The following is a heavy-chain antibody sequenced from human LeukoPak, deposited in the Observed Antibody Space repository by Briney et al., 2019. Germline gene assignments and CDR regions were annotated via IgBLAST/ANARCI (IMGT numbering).Heavy chain of an antibody. J-gene: IGHJ3*02. V-gene: IGHV3-23*01. D-gene: IGHD3-22*01. CDR1: GFTFSSYA. CDR2: ISGSCGST. Sequence: PGGSLRLSCTASGFTFSSYAMSWVRQAPGQGLELVSAISGSCGSTYYSDSVKGRFTISRDNSKNTLYLQMNSLRAEDTAVYYCAKGYYDSSGYYSSFAFDIWGQGTMVTVSS. CDR3: AKGYYDSSGYYSSFAFDI.